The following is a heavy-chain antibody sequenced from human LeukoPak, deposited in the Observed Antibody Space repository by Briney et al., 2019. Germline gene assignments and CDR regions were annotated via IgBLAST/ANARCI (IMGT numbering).Heavy chain of an antibody. D-gene: IGHD6-13*01. CDR2: IYSGGST. CDR3: ARDRGYSSSWSDY. Sequence: GGSLRLSCAASGSTVSSNYMSWVRQAPGKGLEWVSVIYSGGSTYHADSVKGRFTISRDNSKNTLYLQMNSLRAEDTAVYYCARDRGYSSSWSDYWGQGTLVTVSS. CDR1: GSTVSSNY. J-gene: IGHJ4*02. V-gene: IGHV3-66*01.